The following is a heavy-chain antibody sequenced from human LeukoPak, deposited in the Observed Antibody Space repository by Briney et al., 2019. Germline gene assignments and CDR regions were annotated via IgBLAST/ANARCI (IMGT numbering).Heavy chain of an antibody. CDR1: GYTFTDYY. CDR2: INPNSGGT. D-gene: IGHD2-21*02. Sequence: ASVKVSCKASGYTFTDYYMYWVRQAPGQGLEWMGWINPNSGGTNYAQKFPGRVTMTRDTSISTAYMELSRLRSDDTAVYYCARMTGPVVTASYYFDYWGQGTLVTVSS. CDR3: ARMTGPVVTASYYFDY. J-gene: IGHJ4*02. V-gene: IGHV1-2*02.